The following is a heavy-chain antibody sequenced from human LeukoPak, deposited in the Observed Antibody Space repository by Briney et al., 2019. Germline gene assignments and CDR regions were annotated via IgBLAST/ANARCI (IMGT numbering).Heavy chain of an antibody. D-gene: IGHD3-10*01. Sequence: SETLSLTCTVSGGSISSSSYYWGWIRQPPGKGLEWIGSIYYSGSTYYNPSLKSRVTISVDTSKNQFSLKLSSVTAADTAVYYCAREDYYGSGSNGGDYWGQGTLVTVSS. J-gene: IGHJ4*02. CDR3: AREDYYGSGSNGGDY. V-gene: IGHV4-39*01. CDR2: IYYSGST. CDR1: GGSISSSSYY.